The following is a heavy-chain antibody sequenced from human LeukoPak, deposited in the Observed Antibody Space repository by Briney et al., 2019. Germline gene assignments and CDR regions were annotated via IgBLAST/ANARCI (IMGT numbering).Heavy chain of an antibody. J-gene: IGHJ4*02. CDR1: GGSFSGYY. D-gene: IGHD2-2*01. Sequence: SETLSLTCAVYGGSFSGYYWSWIRQPPGKGLEWIGKINHSGSTNYNPSLKSRVTISVDTSKNQFSLKLSSVTAADTAVYYCASSCSSTSCATASSSSEYWGQGTLVTVSS. CDR2: INHSGST. CDR3: ASSCSSTSCATASSSSEY. V-gene: IGHV4-34*01.